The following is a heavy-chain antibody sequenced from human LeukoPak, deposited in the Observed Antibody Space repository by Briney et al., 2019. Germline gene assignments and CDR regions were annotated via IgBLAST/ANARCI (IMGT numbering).Heavy chain of an antibody. CDR1: GGSISSGDYY. J-gene: IGHJ4*02. CDR2: IYYSGST. CDR3: ARTAIRERKYCSSTSCYTGRYYFDY. Sequence: PSQTLSLTCTVSGGSISSGDYYWSWIRQPPGKGLEWIGYIYYSGSTYCNPSLKSRVTISVDTSKNQFSLKLSSVTAADTAVYYCARTAIRERKYCSSTSCYTGRYYFDYWGQGTLVTVSS. V-gene: IGHV4-30-4*08. D-gene: IGHD2-2*02.